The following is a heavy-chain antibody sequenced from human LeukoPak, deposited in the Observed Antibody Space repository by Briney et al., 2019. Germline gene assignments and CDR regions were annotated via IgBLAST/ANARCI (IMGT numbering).Heavy chain of an antibody. CDR3: ARSRAATADCSGGSCYTFDY. CDR2: INPSGGGT. D-gene: IGHD2-15*01. V-gene: IGHV1-46*01. Sequence: ASVKVSCKASGYSFTSYYFHWVRQAPGQGLEWMGLINPSGGGTRYAQKFQGRVTMTRDTSTSTIYMELSSLSSEDTAVYYCARSRAATADCSGGSCYTFDYWGQGTLVAVSS. J-gene: IGHJ4*02. CDR1: GYSFTSYY.